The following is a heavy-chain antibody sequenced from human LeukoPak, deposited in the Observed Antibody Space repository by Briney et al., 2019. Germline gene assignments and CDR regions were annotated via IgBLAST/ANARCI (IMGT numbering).Heavy chain of an antibody. CDR2: IYYSGST. J-gene: IGHJ5*02. CDR3: ARGAHSGYDKEFDP. V-gene: IGHV4-31*03. D-gene: IGHD5-12*01. CDR1: GGSISSGGYY. Sequence: SQTLSLTRTVSGGSISSGGYYWSWIRQHPGKGLEWIGYIYYSGSTYYNPSLKSRVTISVDTSKNQFSLKLSSVTAADTAVYYCARGAHSGYDKEFDPWGQGTLVTVSS.